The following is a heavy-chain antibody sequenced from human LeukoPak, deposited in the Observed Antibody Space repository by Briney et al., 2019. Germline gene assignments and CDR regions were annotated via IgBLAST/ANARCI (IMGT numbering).Heavy chain of an antibody. J-gene: IGHJ4*02. V-gene: IGHV1-46*01. CDR1: GYTFTSYY. D-gene: IGHD3-22*01. CDR3: ARLPSTMIVVND. Sequence: ASVKVSCKASGYTFTSYYMHWVRQAPGQGLEWMGIINPSGVSTSYAQKFQGRVTMTRDTSTSTVYMELSSLRSEDTAVYYCARLPSTMIVVNDWGQGTLVTVSS. CDR2: INPSGVST.